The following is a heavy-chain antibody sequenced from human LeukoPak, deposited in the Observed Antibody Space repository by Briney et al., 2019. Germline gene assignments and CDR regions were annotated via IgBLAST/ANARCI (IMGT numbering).Heavy chain of an antibody. Sequence: ESGGSLRLSCGISGFTFRSYEMHWVRQAPGKGLEWISYISNSGGTMYYAHSVEGRFTISRDNGKNSLYLQMNGLRGEDTAVYYCARAARDLPSARLDSWGQGSLVTVSS. J-gene: IGHJ4*02. CDR3: ARAARDLPSARLDS. D-gene: IGHD6-13*01. CDR2: ISNSGGTM. V-gene: IGHV3-48*03. CDR1: GFTFRSYE.